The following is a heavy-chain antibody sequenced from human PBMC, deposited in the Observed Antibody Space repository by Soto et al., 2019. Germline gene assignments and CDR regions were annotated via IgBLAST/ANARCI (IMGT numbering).Heavy chain of an antibody. Sequence: GASVKVSCKVSGYTLTELSMHWVRQAPGKGLEWMGGFDPEDGETIYAQKFQGRVTMTEDTSTDTAYMELSSLRSEDTAVYYCATRELPTQTIFGVVSPYYYYYYMYVWGKGTTVTVSS. J-gene: IGHJ6*03. CDR3: ATRELPTQTIFGVVSPYYYYYYMYV. V-gene: IGHV1-24*01. D-gene: IGHD3-3*01. CDR1: GYTLTELS. CDR2: FDPEDGET.